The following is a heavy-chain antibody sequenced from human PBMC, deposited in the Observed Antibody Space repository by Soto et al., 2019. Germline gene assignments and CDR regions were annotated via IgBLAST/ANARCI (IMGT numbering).Heavy chain of an antibody. CDR2: MNPNSGNT. Sequence: GASVKVSCKASGYTFTSYDINWVRQATGQGLEWMGWMNPNSGNTGYAQKFQGRVTMTRNTSISTAYMELSSLRSEDTAVYYCAREYGAGYSGYDFDYYYHYYMDVWGKGTTVTVSS. J-gene: IGHJ6*03. V-gene: IGHV1-8*01. D-gene: IGHD5-12*01. CDR1: GYTFTSYD. CDR3: AREYGAGYSGYDFDYYYHYYMDV.